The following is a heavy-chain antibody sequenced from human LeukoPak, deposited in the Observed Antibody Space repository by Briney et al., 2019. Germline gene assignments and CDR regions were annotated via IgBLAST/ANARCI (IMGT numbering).Heavy chain of an antibody. CDR2: MNSDGSST. Sequence: PGGSLRLSCTASGFTFDDYAMHWVRQAPGKGLVWVSRMNSDGSSTNYADSVKGRFTISRDDAKNTLYLQMNSLRAEDTAVYYCARARAVTARNAFDIWGQGTMVTVSS. V-gene: IGHV3-74*01. CDR3: ARARAVTARNAFDI. J-gene: IGHJ3*02. CDR1: GFTFDDYA. D-gene: IGHD2-21*02.